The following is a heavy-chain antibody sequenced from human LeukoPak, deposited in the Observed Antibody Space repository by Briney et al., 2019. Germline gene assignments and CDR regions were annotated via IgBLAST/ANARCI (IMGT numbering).Heavy chain of an antibody. CDR2: IYDDGSRT. Sequence: GGSLRLSCAVSGFTFSSHWMHRVRQAPGKGLVWVSRIYDDGSRTNYADSVKGRLTISIDNAKNTLYLQVNSLRAEDTAVYCCARGHSSGYYTDSWGQGILVTVSS. CDR1: GFTFSSHW. D-gene: IGHD6-19*01. V-gene: IGHV3-74*01. J-gene: IGHJ4*02. CDR3: ARGHSSGYYTDS.